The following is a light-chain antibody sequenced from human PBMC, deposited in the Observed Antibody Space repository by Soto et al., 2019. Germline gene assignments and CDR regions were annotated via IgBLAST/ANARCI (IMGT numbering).Light chain of an antibody. Sequence: QMVQSPSILSASVGDRVTITCRASQSISSWLAWYQQKPGKAPKLLIYDASSLESGVPSRFSGSGSGTEFTLTISSLQPDDFATYYCQQYNSYSWTFGQGTKVDIK. V-gene: IGKV1-5*01. CDR1: QSISSW. CDR3: QQYNSYSWT. CDR2: DAS. J-gene: IGKJ1*01.